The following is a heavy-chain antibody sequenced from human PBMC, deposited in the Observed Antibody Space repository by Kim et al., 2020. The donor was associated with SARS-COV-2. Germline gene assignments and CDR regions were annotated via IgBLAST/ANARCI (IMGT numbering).Heavy chain of an antibody. D-gene: IGHD3-10*01. J-gene: IGHJ3*02. CDR1: GVSISSYY. CDR2: IYYSGST. V-gene: IGHV4-59*01. CDR3: ARAPRITMVRGVITWIDALDI. Sequence: SETLSLTCTVSGVSISSYYWSWIRQPPGKGLEWIGYIYYSGSTNYNPSLKSRVTISVDTSKNQFSLKLSTVTAADTAVYYCARAPRITMVRGVITWIDALDIWGQGTRVSVSS.